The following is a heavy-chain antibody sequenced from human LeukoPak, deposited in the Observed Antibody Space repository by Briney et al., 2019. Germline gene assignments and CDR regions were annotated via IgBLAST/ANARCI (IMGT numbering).Heavy chain of an antibody. CDR3: AKRNSSGWYYFDY. D-gene: IGHD6-19*01. CDR2: ISNSGVNT. V-gene: IGHV3-23*01. CDR1: GFTFRSYA. J-gene: IGHJ4*02. Sequence: TGGSLRLSCEASGFTFRSYAMSWVRQAPGKGLEWVSIISNSGVNTYYANSVKGRFTISRDDSKNTLYLQMNSLRDEDTAIYYCAKRNSSGWYYFDYWGQGTLVTVSS.